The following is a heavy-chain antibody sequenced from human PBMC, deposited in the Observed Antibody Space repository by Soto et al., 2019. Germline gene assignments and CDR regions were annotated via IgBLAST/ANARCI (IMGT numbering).Heavy chain of an antibody. V-gene: IGHV4-59*01. CDR3: AKNYGNAFDI. Sequence: SETLSLTCSVSHGSLSPYYWSWIRQPPGKGLQWIGYIYHFGSTNYNPSLKSRVTISVDTSKNQFSLKLSSVTAADTAVYYCAKNYGNAFDIWGQGTMVTVSS. J-gene: IGHJ3*02. CDR1: HGSLSPYY. D-gene: IGHD3-10*01. CDR2: IYHFGST.